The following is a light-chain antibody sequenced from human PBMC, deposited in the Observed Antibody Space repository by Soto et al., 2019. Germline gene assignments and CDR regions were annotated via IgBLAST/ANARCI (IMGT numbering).Light chain of an antibody. Sequence: DIQRTQSPASLSASVGDRVTITCRASQSISSFLNWYQMKPRTDPKLLIYAASGLQSGVPSRFSGSGSGTDFNLTISSLQTEDFATYYCQQSYDTPITFGQGTRLEIK. J-gene: IGKJ5*01. CDR1: QSISSF. CDR3: QQSYDTPIT. CDR2: AAS. V-gene: IGKV1-39*01.